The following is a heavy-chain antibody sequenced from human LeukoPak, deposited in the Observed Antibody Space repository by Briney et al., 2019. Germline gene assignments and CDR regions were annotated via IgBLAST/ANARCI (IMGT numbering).Heavy chain of an antibody. J-gene: IGHJ4*02. CDR1: GFTFSSYS. CDR2: ISSSSYI. D-gene: IGHD2-15*01. Sequence: PGGSLRLSCAASGFTFSSYSMNWVRQAPGKGLEWVSSISSSSYIYYADSVKGRFTISIDNAKNSLYLQMSSLGAGDTAVYYCARVPVDRCPGSTCYPNFDSWGQGTLVTVSS. CDR3: ARVPVDRCPGSTCYPNFDS. V-gene: IGHV3-21*04.